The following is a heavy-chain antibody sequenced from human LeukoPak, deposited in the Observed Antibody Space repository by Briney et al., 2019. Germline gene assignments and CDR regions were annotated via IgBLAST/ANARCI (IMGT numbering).Heavy chain of an antibody. CDR1: GFNFGIYS. D-gene: IGHD5-12*01. CDR2: ISAGSTI. V-gene: IGHV3-48*01. Sequence: PGGSLRLSCAASGFNFGIYSLNWVRQAPGKGLEWLSYISAGSTIYYADSVKGRFTISRDNANNLLYLQMNSLRAEDTAVYHCARDLFGTYDSDYWGQGILVTVSS. J-gene: IGHJ4*02. CDR3: ARDLFGTYDSDY.